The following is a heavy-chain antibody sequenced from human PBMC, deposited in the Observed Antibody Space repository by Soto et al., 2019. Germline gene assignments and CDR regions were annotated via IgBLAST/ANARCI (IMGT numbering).Heavy chain of an antibody. V-gene: IGHV1-69*01. Sequence: QVQLVQSGAEVKKPGSSVKVSCKASGGTFSSYAISWVRQAPGQGLEWMGGIIPIFGTAKYAQKFQGRVTITADETTSTAYMELSSLRSEDTAVYYCARPFGSGSYYKRSHYYGLGLWGQGTTVTVSS. J-gene: IGHJ6*02. D-gene: IGHD3-10*01. CDR1: GGTFSSYA. CDR3: ARPFGSGSYYKRSHYYGLGL. CDR2: IIPIFGTA.